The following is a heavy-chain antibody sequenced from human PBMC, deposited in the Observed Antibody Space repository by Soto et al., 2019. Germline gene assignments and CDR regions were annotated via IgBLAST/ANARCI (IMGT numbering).Heavy chain of an antibody. J-gene: IGHJ4*02. CDR1: GGSISSGGYY. D-gene: IGHD1-1*01. V-gene: IGHV4-31*03. Sequence: QVQLQESGPGLVKPSQTLSLTCTVSGGSISSGGYYWSWIRQHPGKGLEWIGYIYYSGSTYYNPSLKSRVTISVDTSKNQFALKLSSVTAADTAVYYCARIEPDADDVSPSSFDYWGQGTLVTVSS. CDR3: ARIEPDADDVSPSSFDY. CDR2: IYYSGST.